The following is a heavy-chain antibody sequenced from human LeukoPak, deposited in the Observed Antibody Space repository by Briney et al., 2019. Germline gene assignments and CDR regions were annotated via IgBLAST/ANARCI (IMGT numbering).Heavy chain of an antibody. CDR3: AKASQIAVATLYYFDY. V-gene: IGHV3-9*01. CDR2: ISWNSGSI. Sequence: GGSLRLSCAASGFTFDDYAMHWVRQAPGKGLEWVSGISWNSGSIGYADSVKGRFTISRDNAKNSLYLQMNSLRAEDTALYYCAKASQIAVATLYYFDYWGQGTLVTVSS. D-gene: IGHD6-19*01. J-gene: IGHJ4*02. CDR1: GFTFDDYA.